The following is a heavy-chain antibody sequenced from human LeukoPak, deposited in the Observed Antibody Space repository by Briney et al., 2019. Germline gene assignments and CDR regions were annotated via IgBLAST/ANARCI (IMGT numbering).Heavy chain of an antibody. D-gene: IGHD6-13*01. CDR1: GFTFSSYA. CDR2: ISFDGRSR. CDR3: VRPRGIAAAGIFGAFDY. J-gene: IGHJ4*02. V-gene: IGHV3-30*04. Sequence: GRSLRLSCAASGFTFSSYAMHWVRQAPGKGLEWVALISFDGRSRYYADSVKGRFTISRDNSKNTLYVQMNSLRAEDTAVYYCVRPRGIAAAGIFGAFDYWGQGILVTVSS.